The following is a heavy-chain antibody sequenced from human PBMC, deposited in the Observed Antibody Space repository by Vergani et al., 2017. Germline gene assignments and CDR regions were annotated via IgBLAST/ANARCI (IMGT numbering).Heavy chain of an antibody. CDR1: GYTFTSYD. CDR3: ARGGAQYCSSTSCYKGRHYFDY. V-gene: IGHV1-8*01. D-gene: IGHD2-2*02. J-gene: IGHJ4*02. CDR2: MNPNSGNT. Sequence: QVQLVQSGAEVKKPGASVKVSCKASGYTFTSYDINWVRQATGQGLEWMGWMNPNSGNTGYAQKFQGRVTMTRNTSISTAYMELSSLRSEDTAVYYCARGGAQYCSSTSCYKGRHYFDYWGQGTLVTVSS.